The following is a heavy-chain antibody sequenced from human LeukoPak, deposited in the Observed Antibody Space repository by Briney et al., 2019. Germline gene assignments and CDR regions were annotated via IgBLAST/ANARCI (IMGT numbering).Heavy chain of an antibody. Sequence: APVKVSCKASGYTFTGYYMHWVRQAPGQGLEWMGWINPNSGGTNYAQKFQGRVTMTRDTSISTAYMELSRLRSDDTAVYYCARVSLGLSYYYYMDVWGKGTTVTVSS. D-gene: IGHD6-19*01. J-gene: IGHJ6*03. CDR3: ARVSLGLSYYYYMDV. CDR2: INPNSGGT. V-gene: IGHV1-2*02. CDR1: GYTFTGYY.